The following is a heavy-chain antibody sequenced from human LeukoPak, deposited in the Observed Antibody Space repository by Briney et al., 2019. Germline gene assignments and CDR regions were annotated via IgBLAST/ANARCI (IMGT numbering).Heavy chain of an antibody. V-gene: IGHV5-51*01. J-gene: IGHJ3*02. CDR1: GYSFTSYW. D-gene: IGHD3-9*01. CDR2: IYPGDSDT. Sequence: GESLKISCKGSGYSFTSYWIGWVRQMPGKGLEWMGIIYPGDSDTRYSPSFQGQVTISADKSISTAYLQWSSLKASDTAMYYCARQNPLTQDAFDIWGQGTMVTVSS. CDR3: ARQNPLTQDAFDI.